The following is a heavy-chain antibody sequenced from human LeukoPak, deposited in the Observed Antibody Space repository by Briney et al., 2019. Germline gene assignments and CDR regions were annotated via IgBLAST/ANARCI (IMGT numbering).Heavy chain of an antibody. CDR3: ARAPDY. Sequence: SETLSLTCTVSGXSVSSGSYYWSWIRQPPGKGLEWIGYLYYSGSTNYNPSLKSRVTISVDTSKNQFSLRLSSVTAADTAVYYCARAPDYWGQGTLVTVSS. CDR2: LYYSGST. V-gene: IGHV4-61*01. CDR1: GXSVSSGSYY. J-gene: IGHJ4*02.